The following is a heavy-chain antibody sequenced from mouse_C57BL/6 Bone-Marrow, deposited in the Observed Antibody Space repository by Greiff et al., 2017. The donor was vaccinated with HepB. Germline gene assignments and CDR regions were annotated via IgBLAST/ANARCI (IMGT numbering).Heavy chain of an antibody. D-gene: IGHD2-5*01. CDR3: ARGGYSNYDAMDY. Sequence: QVHVKQPGAELVMPGASVKLSCKASGYTFTSYWMHWVKQRPGQGLEWIGEIDPSDSYTNYNQKFKGKSTLTVDKSSSTAYMQLSSLTSEDSAVYYCARGGYSNYDAMDYWGQGTSVTVSS. CDR1: GYTFTSYW. V-gene: IGHV1-69*01. CDR2: IDPSDSYT. J-gene: IGHJ4*01.